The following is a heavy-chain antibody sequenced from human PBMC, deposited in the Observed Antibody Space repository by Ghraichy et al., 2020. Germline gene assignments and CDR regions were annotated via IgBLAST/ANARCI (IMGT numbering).Heavy chain of an antibody. V-gene: IGHV4-34*01. CDR1: GGSFSGYY. CDR2: INHSGST. D-gene: IGHD1-20*01. J-gene: IGHJ3*02. CDR3: ARGRNRYNWNPSRDAFDI. Sequence: SETLSLTCAVYGGSFSGYYWSWIRQPPGKGLEWIGEINHSGSTNYNPSLKSRVTISVDTSKNQFSLKLSSVTAADTAVYYCARGRNRYNWNPSRDAFDIWGQGTMVTVSS.